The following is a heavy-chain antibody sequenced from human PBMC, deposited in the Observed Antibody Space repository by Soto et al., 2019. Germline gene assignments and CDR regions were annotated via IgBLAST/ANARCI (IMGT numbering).Heavy chain of an antibody. J-gene: IGHJ4*02. CDR1: GGSVRSGSYY. CDR2: IYQSGTT. D-gene: IGHD3-22*01. V-gene: IGHV4-61*01. CDR3: ARDSSARHDY. Sequence: PSETLSLTCSVSGGSVRSGSYYWTCIRQPPGKGLEWIGYIYQSGTTNYNASLKSRVTISIDTSKNQFFLKLNSVTAADTDVYYCARDSSARHDYWGQGTLVTVSS.